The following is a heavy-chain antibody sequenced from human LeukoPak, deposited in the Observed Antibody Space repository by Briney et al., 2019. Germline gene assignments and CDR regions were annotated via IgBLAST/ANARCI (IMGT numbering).Heavy chain of an antibody. CDR1: GYIFSIYA. J-gene: IGHJ1*01. D-gene: IGHD1-7*01. CDR2: INTNTGNP. V-gene: IGHV7-4-1*02. Sequence: GASVKVSCKASGYIFSIYAMIWVRQAPGQGLELMRWINTNTGNPTYAQGFTGRLVLYLDSSLSTPYLQISRLKAEDTAVYYCARDYTVALGTTTYFQHWGQGTLVTVSS. CDR3: ARDYTVALGTTTYFQH.